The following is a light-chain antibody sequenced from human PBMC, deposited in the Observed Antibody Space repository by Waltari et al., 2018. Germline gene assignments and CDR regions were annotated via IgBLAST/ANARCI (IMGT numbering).Light chain of an antibody. J-gene: IGKJ1*01. Sequence: DIQMTQSPSSLSASVGDRVTITCRASQGINNYLAWFQQKPGKAPKSLIYATSNLQSWVPSKFSGSGSGTEFTLTISSLQPEDFATYYCQQYDSYPWTFGQGTQVEIK. CDR2: ATS. CDR3: QQYDSYPWT. CDR1: QGINNY. V-gene: IGKV1-16*02.